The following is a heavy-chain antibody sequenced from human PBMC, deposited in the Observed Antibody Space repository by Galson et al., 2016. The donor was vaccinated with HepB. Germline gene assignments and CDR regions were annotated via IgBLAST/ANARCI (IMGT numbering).Heavy chain of an antibody. CDR2: IFHTGTT. V-gene: IGHV4-4*02. Sequence: ETLSLTCAVSGDSVSGANWWSWVRQSPEQGLEWIGEIFHTGTTHYNPSFESRVTISMDQSQNQLSLSLNAVTAADTAVYYCARHTSVPKTRGFDMWGPGTMVIVSS. CDR1: GDSVSGANW. J-gene: IGHJ3*02. CDR3: ARHTSVPKTRGFDM. D-gene: IGHD4-11*01.